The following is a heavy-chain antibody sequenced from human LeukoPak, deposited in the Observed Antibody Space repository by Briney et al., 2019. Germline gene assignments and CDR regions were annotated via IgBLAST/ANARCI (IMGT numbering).Heavy chain of an antibody. D-gene: IGHD4-17*01. Sequence: SETLSLTCAVSGYSISSGYYWGWIRQPPGKGLEWIGSIYHSGSTYYNPSLKGRVTISVDTSKNQFSLKLSSVTAADTAVYYCARRLRATVTTSDYWGQGTLVTVSS. CDR1: GYSISSGYY. J-gene: IGHJ4*02. V-gene: IGHV4-38-2*01. CDR2: IYHSGST. CDR3: ARRLRATVTTSDY.